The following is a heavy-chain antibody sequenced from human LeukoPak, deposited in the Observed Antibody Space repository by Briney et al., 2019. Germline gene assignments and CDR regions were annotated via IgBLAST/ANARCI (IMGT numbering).Heavy chain of an antibody. CDR3: AKSQRNDQQVVQRIDY. CDR1: RFTFSTYA. D-gene: IGHD2-2*01. V-gene: IGHV3-23*01. CDR2: ISGSGDTT. J-gene: IGHJ4*02. Sequence: GGSLRLSCTASRFTFSTYAMSWVRQAPGKGLEWVTSISGSGDTTYYTGSVKGRFTISRDNSKNALYLQMSSLRAEDTAVYYCAKSQRNDQQVVQRIDYWGQGTLVTVSS.